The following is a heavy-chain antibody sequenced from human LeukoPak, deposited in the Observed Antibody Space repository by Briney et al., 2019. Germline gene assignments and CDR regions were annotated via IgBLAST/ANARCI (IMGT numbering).Heavy chain of an antibody. J-gene: IGHJ4*02. D-gene: IGHD2-2*01. Sequence: GGSLRLFCAASGFTYSSYSMSWVRQAPGKGGEGVSYICSSSSYIYYADSCKGRFTIPRANAKNSLYLQMNSLRAEDTAVYDCARDPRLVPAASGFDYWGQGTLVTVSS. V-gene: IGHV3-21*01. CDR1: GFTYSSYS. CDR2: ICSSSSYI. CDR3: ARDPRLVPAASGFDY.